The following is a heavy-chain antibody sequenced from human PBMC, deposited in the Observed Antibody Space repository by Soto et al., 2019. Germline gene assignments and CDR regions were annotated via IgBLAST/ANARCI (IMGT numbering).Heavy chain of an antibody. CDR3: AREGQAPYYYYGMDV. V-gene: IGHV1-18*01. J-gene: IGHJ6*02. Sequence: QVQVVQAGDEVKKPGASVTVSCKASGYTFTTYGFSWVRQAPGQGLEWMGWISGYNGNTKYAEKFQGRVTMTTDTSTSTAHMELRSLRSDDTAVYYCAREGQAPYYYYGMDVWGQGTAVTVSS. CDR2: ISGYNGNT. CDR1: GYTFTTYG.